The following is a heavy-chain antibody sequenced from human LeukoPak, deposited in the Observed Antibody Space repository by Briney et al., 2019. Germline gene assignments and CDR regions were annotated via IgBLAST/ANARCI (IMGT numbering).Heavy chain of an antibody. J-gene: IGHJ4*02. CDR2: INDSGTT. CDR3: ARSGRYQIY. CDR1: GGSFSGYY. V-gene: IGHV4-34*01. Sequence: PSETLSLTCAVYGGSFSGYYRSWIRQPPGKGLEWIGEINDSGTTNYNPSLESRVTISEDTFRNQFSLKLSSVTAADTAVYYCARSGRYQIYWGRGTLVTVSS. D-gene: IGHD3-10*01.